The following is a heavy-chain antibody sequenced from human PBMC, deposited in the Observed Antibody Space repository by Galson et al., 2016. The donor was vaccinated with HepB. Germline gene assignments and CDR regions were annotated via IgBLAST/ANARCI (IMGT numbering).Heavy chain of an antibody. V-gene: IGHV3-74*01. Sequence: SLRLSCAASGFTFSSYWMHWVRQAPGKGLVWVSRISSDGSLRNYADSVKGRFTISRDNAKNTLYLQMNSLRAEDTAVYFCARGADIYGDSPYFDYWGQGTVVTVSS. CDR3: ARGADIYGDSPYFDY. J-gene: IGHJ4*02. CDR1: GFTFSSYW. D-gene: IGHD4-17*01. CDR2: ISSDGSLR.